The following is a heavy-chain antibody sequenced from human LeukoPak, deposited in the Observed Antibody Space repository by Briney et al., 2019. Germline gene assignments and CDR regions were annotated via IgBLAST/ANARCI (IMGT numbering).Heavy chain of an antibody. CDR3: AREAVHCGGSSCLKAY. D-gene: IGHD6-13*01. CDR1: GFTFSTYW. Sequence: GGSLRLSCVASGFTFSTYWMSWVRQAPGKGLEGVANINKDGSEEHYLDSVKGRFTISRDNAENSLFLQMNSLRAEDTAVYHCAREAVHCGGSSCLKAYWGQGTLVTVSS. V-gene: IGHV3-7*03. J-gene: IGHJ4*02. CDR2: INKDGSEE.